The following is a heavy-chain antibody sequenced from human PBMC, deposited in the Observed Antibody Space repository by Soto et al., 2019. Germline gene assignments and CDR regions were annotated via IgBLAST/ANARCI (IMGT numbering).Heavy chain of an antibody. CDR2: ISDTGGDS. V-gene: IGHV3-23*01. CDR3: VRDLYRSATMPCLDH. D-gene: IGHD1-1*01. Sequence: PGGPLRLSCEASGFTFINYAMSWFRQAPGKGLEWVASISDTGGDSYYADSMDGRFTISRDNSKNTLYLQINSLRAEDTAVYYCVRDLYRSATMPCLDHWGQGTLVTVSS. J-gene: IGHJ4*02. CDR1: GFTFINYA.